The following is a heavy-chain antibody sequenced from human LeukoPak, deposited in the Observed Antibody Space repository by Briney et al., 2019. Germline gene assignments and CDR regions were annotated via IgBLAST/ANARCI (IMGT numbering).Heavy chain of an antibody. Sequence: GGSLRLSSAASGFTFSNYGMHWVRQAPGKGLEWVAVIYDDGSKEYFADSVKGRFTISRDNSKNTVVLQMNRLRVEDTAVFYCARDFKSGYVDSWGQGTLVTVSS. V-gene: IGHV3-33*01. D-gene: IGHD3-3*01. CDR2: IYDDGSKE. CDR3: ARDFKSGYVDS. CDR1: GFTFSNYG. J-gene: IGHJ4*02.